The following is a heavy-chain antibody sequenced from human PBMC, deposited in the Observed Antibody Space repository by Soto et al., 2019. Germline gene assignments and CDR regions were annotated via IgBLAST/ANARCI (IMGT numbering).Heavy chain of an antibody. CDR1: GGSVSSGSYY. D-gene: IGHD3-22*01. CDR2: IYYSGST. CDR3: ARGGYYDYFDY. V-gene: IGHV4-61*01. J-gene: IGHJ4*02. Sequence: TLSLTCTVSGGSVSSGSYYWSWIRQPPGKGLEWIGYIYYSGSTNYNPSLKSRVTISVDTSKNQFSLKLSSVTAADTAVYYCARGGYYDYFDYWGQGTLVTVSS.